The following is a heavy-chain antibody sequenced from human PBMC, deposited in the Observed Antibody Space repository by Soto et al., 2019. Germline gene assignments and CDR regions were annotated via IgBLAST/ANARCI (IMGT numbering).Heavy chain of an antibody. D-gene: IGHD6-13*01. J-gene: IGHJ5*02. CDR2: INQDGSEK. V-gene: IGHV3-7*01. CDR1: GFTLSSHW. CDR3: TRDASRDSSARGWFDP. Sequence: GGSLRLSCAASGFTLSSHWMSWVRQAPGKGLEWVANINQDGSEKYYVDSVKGRFTISRDNAKNSLHLQMNSLRAEDTAVYYCTRDASRDSSARGWFDPWGPGTLVTVSS.